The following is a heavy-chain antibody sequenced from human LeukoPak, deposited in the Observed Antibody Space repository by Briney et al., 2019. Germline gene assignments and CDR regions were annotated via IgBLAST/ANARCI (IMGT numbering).Heavy chain of an antibody. V-gene: IGHV3-48*01. CDR2: ISSSSSTI. D-gene: IGHD5-12*01. CDR3: ARDTGYSGYDGGLDY. CDR1: GFTFSSYS. Sequence: PGGSLRLSCAASGFTFSSYSMNWVRQAPGKGLEWVSYISSSSSTIYNADSVKGRFTISRDNAKNSLYLQMNSLRAEDTAVYYCARDTGYSGYDGGLDYWGQGTLVTVSS. J-gene: IGHJ4*02.